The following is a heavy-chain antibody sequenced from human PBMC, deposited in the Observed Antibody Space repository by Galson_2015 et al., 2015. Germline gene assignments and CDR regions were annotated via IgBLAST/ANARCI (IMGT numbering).Heavy chain of an antibody. V-gene: IGHV3-23*01. CDR1: GFTFSSYA. J-gene: IGHJ4*02. CDR2: ISGSGGST. D-gene: IGHD3-22*01. Sequence: SLRLSCAASGFTFSSYAMSWVRQAPGKGLEWVSAISGSGGSTYYADSVKGRFTISRDNSKNTLYLQMNSLRAEDTAVYYCAKPQEYYYDSSGYFGYWGQGTLVTVSS. CDR3: AKPQEYYYDSSGYFGY.